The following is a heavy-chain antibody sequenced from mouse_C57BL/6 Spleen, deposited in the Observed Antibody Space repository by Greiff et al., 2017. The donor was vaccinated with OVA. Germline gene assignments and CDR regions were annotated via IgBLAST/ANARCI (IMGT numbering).Heavy chain of an antibody. Sequence: EVMLVESGGGLVKPGGSLKLSCAASGFTFSDYGMHWVRQAPEKGLEWVAYISSGSSTIYYADTVKGRFTISRDNAKNTLFLQMTSLRSEDTAMYYCAGGGNYFFDYWGQGTTLTVSS. D-gene: IGHD2-1*01. CDR3: AGGGNYFFDY. V-gene: IGHV5-17*01. J-gene: IGHJ2*01. CDR1: GFTFSDYG. CDR2: ISSGSSTI.